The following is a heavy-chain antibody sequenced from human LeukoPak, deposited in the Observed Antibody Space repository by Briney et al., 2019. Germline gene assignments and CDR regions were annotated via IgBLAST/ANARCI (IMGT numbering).Heavy chain of an antibody. CDR1: EFTFSSYS. CDR2: ISTSSSYI. CDR3: ARDLWGIAAAGLYYMDV. Sequence: GGSLRLSCAASEFTFSSYSMNWVRQAPGKGLEWVSFISTSSSYIYYADSLKGRFTISRHNAKKSLYLQMNSLRAEDTAVYYCARDLWGIAAAGLYYMDVWGKGTTVTVSS. D-gene: IGHD6-13*01. V-gene: IGHV3-21*01. J-gene: IGHJ6*03.